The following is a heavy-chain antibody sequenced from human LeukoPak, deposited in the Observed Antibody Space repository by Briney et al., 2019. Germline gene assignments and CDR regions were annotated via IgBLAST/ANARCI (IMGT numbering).Heavy chain of an antibody. J-gene: IGHJ5*02. D-gene: IGHD6-13*01. V-gene: IGHV1-46*01. CDR2: IIPSGGST. CDR3: ARDRAEYSSSWYWSFDP. Sequence: GASVKVSCKASGYTFTNYYMHWVRQAPGQGLEWMGIIIPSGGSTTYAQKFQGRVTMTRDTSTSTVYMELSSLRSEDTAVYYCARDRAEYSSSWYWSFDPWGQGTLVTVSS. CDR1: GYTFTNYY.